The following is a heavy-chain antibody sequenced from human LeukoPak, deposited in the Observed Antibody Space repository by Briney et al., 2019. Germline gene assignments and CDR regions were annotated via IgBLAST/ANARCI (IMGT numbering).Heavy chain of an antibody. CDR1: GYTFTSYD. V-gene: IGHV1-8*01. CDR2: MNPHSGNT. Sequence: ASVKVSCKASGYTFTSYDINWVRPATGQGLEWMGWMNPHSGNTVYAQKYQGTVTMTRNTAISTAYMELSSLRCEDTAVYYCARDPIVGATTDWFDPWGQGTLVTVSS. D-gene: IGHD1-26*01. J-gene: IGHJ5*02. CDR3: ARDPIVGATTDWFDP.